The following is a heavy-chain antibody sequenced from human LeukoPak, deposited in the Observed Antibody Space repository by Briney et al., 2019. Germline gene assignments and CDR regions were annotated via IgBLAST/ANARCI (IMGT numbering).Heavy chain of an antibody. CDR2: IYYSGST. J-gene: IGHJ4*02. CDR1: GGSISSYY. Sequence: SETLSLTCTVSGGSISSYYWSWIRQPPGKGLEWIGYIYYSGSTNYNFSLKSRVTISVDTSKNQFSLKLSSVTAADTAVYYCAGVRRIAVAGTFFDYWGQGTLVTVSS. D-gene: IGHD6-19*01. CDR3: AGVRRIAVAGTFFDY. V-gene: IGHV4-59*01.